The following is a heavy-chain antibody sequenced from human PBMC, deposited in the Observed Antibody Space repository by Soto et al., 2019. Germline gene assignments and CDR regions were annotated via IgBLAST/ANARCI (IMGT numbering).Heavy chain of an antibody. Sequence: SETLSLTCTVSGGSISSSSYYWGWIRQPPGKGLEWIGSIYYSGSTYYNPSLKSRVTISVDTSKNQFSLKLSSVTAADTAVYYCASFPGYDILTGYYIHWGQGTLVTVSS. CDR1: GGSISSSSYY. D-gene: IGHD3-9*01. CDR3: ASFPGYDILTGYYIH. J-gene: IGHJ4*02. V-gene: IGHV4-39*07. CDR2: IYYSGST.